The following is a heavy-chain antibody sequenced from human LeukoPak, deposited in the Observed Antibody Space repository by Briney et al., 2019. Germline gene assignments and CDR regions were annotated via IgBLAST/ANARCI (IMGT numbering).Heavy chain of an antibody. V-gene: IGHV3-23*01. CDR1: GFTFSEHA. J-gene: IGHJ4*02. D-gene: IGHD5-18*01. CDR3: ARHDSFIPY. CDR2: ISDSGRAT. Sequence: GGSLRLSCAASGFTFSEHAMSWVRQAPGKGLEWVAGISDSGRATYYTDSVRGRFTISRDISKNMVYLQLNNLRAEDTALYFCARHDSFIPYWGQGTLVSVSS.